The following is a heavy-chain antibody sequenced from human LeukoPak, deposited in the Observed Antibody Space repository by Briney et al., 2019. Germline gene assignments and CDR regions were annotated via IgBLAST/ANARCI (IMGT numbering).Heavy chain of an antibody. J-gene: IGHJ4*02. V-gene: IGHV3-23*01. CDR2: INGGGVNT. CDR1: GFTFSSYT. D-gene: IGHD4-11*01. CDR3: AKDLYSNYGPADY. Sequence: GGSLRLSCAASGFTFSSYTMSWVRQAPGKGLEWVSTINGGGVNTHYADSVGGRFTISRDNSKNTLFLQMNSLRDEDTAVYYCAKDLYSNYGPADYWGQGNLVTVSS.